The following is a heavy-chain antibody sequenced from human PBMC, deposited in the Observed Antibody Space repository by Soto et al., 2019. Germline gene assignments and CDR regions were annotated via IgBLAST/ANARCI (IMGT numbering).Heavy chain of an antibody. CDR2: INHSGST. Sequence: SETLSLTCAVYGGSFSGYYWSWIRQPPGKGLEWIGEINHSGSTNYNPSLKSRVTISVDTSKNQFSLKLSSVTAADTAVYYCARYEFDSRSYYSQPSYYYGMDVWGQGTTVTVSS. CDR3: ARYEFDSRSYYSQPSYYYGMDV. J-gene: IGHJ6*02. CDR1: GGSFSGYY. D-gene: IGHD1-26*01. V-gene: IGHV4-34*01.